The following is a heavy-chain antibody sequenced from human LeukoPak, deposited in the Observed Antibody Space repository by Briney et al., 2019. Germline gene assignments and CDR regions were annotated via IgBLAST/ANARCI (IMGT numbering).Heavy chain of an antibody. CDR1: GFTVSSYA. J-gene: IGHJ6*03. V-gene: IGHV3-23*01. D-gene: IGHD1-14*01. CDR2: ISGSGGSI. CDR3: AKDPNPYYYYYYMDV. Sequence: GESLKISCAASGFTVSSYAMSWVRQAPGKGLEWVSAISGSGGSIYYADSVKGRFTISRDNSKNTLYLQMNSLRAEDTAVYYCAKDPNPYYYYYYMDVWGKGTTVTVSS.